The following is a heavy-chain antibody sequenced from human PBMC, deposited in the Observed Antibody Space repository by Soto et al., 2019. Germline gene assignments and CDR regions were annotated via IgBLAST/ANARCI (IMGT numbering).Heavy chain of an antibody. V-gene: IGHV3-7*01. Sequence: EVQLVESGGGLVQPGGSLRLSCAASGFTFSSYWMSWVRQAPGKGLEWVANIKQDGSEKYYVDSVKGRFTISRDNAKNSLYLQMNSLRAEDTAVYYCAGDWVAAAGKASWFDPWGQGTLVTVSS. D-gene: IGHD6-13*01. CDR1: GFTFSSYW. CDR3: AGDWVAAAGKASWFDP. J-gene: IGHJ5*02. CDR2: IKQDGSEK.